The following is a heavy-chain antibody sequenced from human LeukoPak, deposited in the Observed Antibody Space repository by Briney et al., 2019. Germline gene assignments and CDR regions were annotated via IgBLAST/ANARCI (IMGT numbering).Heavy chain of an antibody. V-gene: IGHV3-23*01. D-gene: IGHD2-15*01. CDR1: GFTFSSYA. Sequence: GGSLRLSCAASGFTFSSYAMSWVRQAPGKGLEWVSAISAGGGSTYYADSVKGRFTISRDNSKNTLYLQMNSLRAEDTAVYYCAKDVGMIGYCSGGSCYAIDYWGQGTLVTVSS. CDR3: AKDVGMIGYCSGGSCYAIDY. CDR2: ISAGGGST. J-gene: IGHJ4*02.